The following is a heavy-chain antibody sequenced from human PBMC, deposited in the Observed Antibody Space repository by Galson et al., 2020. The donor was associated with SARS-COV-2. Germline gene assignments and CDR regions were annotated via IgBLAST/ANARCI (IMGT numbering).Heavy chain of an antibody. Sequence: ETSETLSLTCTVSGGSISSYYWSWIRQPPGKGLEWIGYIYYSGSTNYNPSLKSRVTISVDTSKNQFSLKLSSVTAADTAVYYCARTPAYYDILTGSHIGYYYYGMDVWGQGTTVTVSS. CDR1: GGSISSYY. CDR3: ARTPAYYDILTGSHIGYYYYGMDV. CDR2: IYYSGST. D-gene: IGHD3-9*01. J-gene: IGHJ6*02. V-gene: IGHV4-59*08.